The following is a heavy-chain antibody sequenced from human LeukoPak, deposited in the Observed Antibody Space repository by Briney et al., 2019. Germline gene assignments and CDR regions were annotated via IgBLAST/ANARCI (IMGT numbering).Heavy chain of an antibody. CDR1: GFIFSKNG. D-gene: IGHD1-26*01. Sequence: GGSLRLSCAASGFIFSKNGMHWVRQAPGKGLEWVAFIRHDESKKYYADSAKGRFTISRDNAKNSLYLQLNSLRAEDTAVYYCARESGGDLGEAFGIWGQGTMVTVSS. J-gene: IGHJ3*02. CDR2: IRHDESKK. CDR3: ARESGGDLGEAFGI. V-gene: IGHV3-30*02.